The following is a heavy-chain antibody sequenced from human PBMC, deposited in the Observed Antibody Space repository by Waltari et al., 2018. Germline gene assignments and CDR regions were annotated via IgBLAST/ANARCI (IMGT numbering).Heavy chain of an antibody. CDR2: INHSGST. V-gene: IGHV4-34*01. CDR1: GGSFSGSS. D-gene: IGHD6-6*01. J-gene: IGHJ5*02. Sequence: QVQLQQWGAGLLKPSETLSLTCAVYGGSFSGSSLSWLRQPPGKGLEWIGEINHSGSTNYNPSLKSRVTISVDTSKNQFSLKLSSVTAADTAVYYCARRIAARPSWFDPWGQGTLVTVSS. CDR3: ARRIAARPSWFDP.